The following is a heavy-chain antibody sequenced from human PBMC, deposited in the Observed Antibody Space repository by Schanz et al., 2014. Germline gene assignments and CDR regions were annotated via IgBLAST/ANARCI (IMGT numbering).Heavy chain of an antibody. J-gene: IGHJ4*02. CDR2: ISSSGSTI. D-gene: IGHD6-19*01. V-gene: IGHV3-11*01. CDR1: GFTFSDYY. Sequence: QVQLVESGGGLVKPGGSLRLSCTASGFTFSDYYMTWIRQAPGKGLEWVSYISSSGSTIYYADSVKGRFTISRDNAKNSLYLQMNSLRAEDTAVYYCARDPNTSAWLPYFDTWGQGTLVTVSS. CDR3: ARDPNTSAWLPYFDT.